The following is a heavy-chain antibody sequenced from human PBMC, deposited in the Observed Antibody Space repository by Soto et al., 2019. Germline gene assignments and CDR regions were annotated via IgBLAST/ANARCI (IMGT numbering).Heavy chain of an antibody. CDR3: ATGRGAYYYDSSGYYFFDY. V-gene: IGHV4-31*03. D-gene: IGHD3-22*01. J-gene: IGHJ4*02. CDR1: GGSISSGGYY. Sequence: QVQLQESGPGLVKPSQTLSLTCTVSGGSISSGGYYWSWIRQHPGKGLEWIGYIYYSGSTYYNPSLKSRVTISVDTSNNQFSLKLSSVTAADTAVYYCATGRGAYYYDSSGYYFFDYWGQGTLVTVSS. CDR2: IYYSGST.